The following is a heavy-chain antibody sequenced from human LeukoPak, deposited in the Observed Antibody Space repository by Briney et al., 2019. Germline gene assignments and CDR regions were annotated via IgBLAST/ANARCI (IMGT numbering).Heavy chain of an antibody. D-gene: IGHD6-6*01. Sequence: ASVKVSCKASGYTFTGYYMHWVRQAPGQGLEWMAWINPNSGGTNYAQKFQGRVTMTRDTSISTAYMELSRLRSDDTAVYYCASHHSSSTPRFDYWGQGTLVTVSS. V-gene: IGHV1-2*02. CDR3: ASHHSSSTPRFDY. J-gene: IGHJ4*02. CDR1: GYTFTGYY. CDR2: INPNSGGT.